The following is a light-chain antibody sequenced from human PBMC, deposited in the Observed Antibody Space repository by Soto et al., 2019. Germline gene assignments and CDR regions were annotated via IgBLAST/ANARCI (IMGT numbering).Light chain of an antibody. CDR2: DAS. CDR1: QSISSW. Sequence: DIQMTQSPSTLSASVGDRVAITCRASQSISSWLAWYQQKPGKAPKLLIYDASSLESGVPARFSGSGSGTEFTLTISSLQPDDFATYYCQQANSFPLTFGGGTKVEIK. V-gene: IGKV1-5*01. CDR3: QQANSFPLT. J-gene: IGKJ4*01.